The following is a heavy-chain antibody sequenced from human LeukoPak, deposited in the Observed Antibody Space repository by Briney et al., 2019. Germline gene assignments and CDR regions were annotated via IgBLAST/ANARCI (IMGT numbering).Heavy chain of an antibody. CDR3: AKDLLSSSEAWYYYGMDV. D-gene: IGHD6-13*01. CDR2: ISSSSSYI. J-gene: IGHJ6*02. CDR1: GFTFSSYS. V-gene: IGHV3-21*04. Sequence: GGSLRLSCAASGFTFSSYSMNWVRQAPGKGLEWVSSISSSSSYIYYADSVKGRFTISRDNAKNSLYLQMNSLRAEDTAVYYCAKDLLSSSEAWYYYGMDVWGQGTTVTVSS.